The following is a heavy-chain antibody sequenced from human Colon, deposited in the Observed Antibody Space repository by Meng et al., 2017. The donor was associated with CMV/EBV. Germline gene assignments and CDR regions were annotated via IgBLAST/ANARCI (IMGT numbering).Heavy chain of an antibody. CDR3: ARGGPFMNDAIDI. Sequence: GESLKISCEASGFSVTVHHMNWVRQAPGKGLEWVSVMYSGGTTIYLDSVKGRFSFSRDTSKNTVDLQMNFLRVEDTAVYYCARGGPFMNDAIDIWGQGTLVTVSS. D-gene: IGHD3-16*01. J-gene: IGHJ3*02. CDR1: GFSVTVHH. CDR2: MYSGGTT. V-gene: IGHV3-53*01.